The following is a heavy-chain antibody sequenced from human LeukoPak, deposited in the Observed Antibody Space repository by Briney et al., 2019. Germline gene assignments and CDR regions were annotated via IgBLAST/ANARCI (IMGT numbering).Heavy chain of an antibody. V-gene: IGHV1-69*04. CDR2: IIPIFGIA. J-gene: IGHJ4*02. CDR3: ARSEAGTTLDY. CDR1: GGTFSSYA. Sequence: SVKVSCKASGGTFSSYATSWVRQAPGQGLEWMGRIIPIFGIANYAQKFQGRVTITADKSTSTAYMELSSLRSEDTAVYYCARSEAGTTLDYWGQGTLVTVSS. D-gene: IGHD1-1*01.